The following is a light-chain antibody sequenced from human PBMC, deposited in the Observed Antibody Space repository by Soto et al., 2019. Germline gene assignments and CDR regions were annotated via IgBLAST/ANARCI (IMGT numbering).Light chain of an antibody. CDR3: QQYGSSIT. Sequence: EIILKKDSATLSLTPGQRATLACRASQSISTSLGWYQHKPGQAPRLLVCDATDRAAGIPDRFSGSGSGTDFTLTISRLETEDFAVYYCQQYGSSITFGQGIRLEIK. CDR2: DAT. J-gene: IGKJ5*01. CDR1: QSISTS. V-gene: IGKV3-11*01.